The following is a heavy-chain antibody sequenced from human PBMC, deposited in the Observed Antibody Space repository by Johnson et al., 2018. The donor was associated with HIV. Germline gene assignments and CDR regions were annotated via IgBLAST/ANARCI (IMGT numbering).Heavy chain of an antibody. J-gene: IGHJ3*02. CDR2: IRYDGSNK. D-gene: IGHD1-26*01. CDR3: AKDWSRTVGATLGPGAFDI. Sequence: QVQLVESGGGVVQPGRSLRLSCAASGFTFSSYGMHWVRQAPGKGLEWVAFIRYDGSNKYYADSVKGRFSISRDNSKSTLYLQMTSLRAEDTALYYCAKDWSRTVGATLGPGAFDIWGQGTMVTVSS. V-gene: IGHV3-30*02. CDR1: GFTFSSYG.